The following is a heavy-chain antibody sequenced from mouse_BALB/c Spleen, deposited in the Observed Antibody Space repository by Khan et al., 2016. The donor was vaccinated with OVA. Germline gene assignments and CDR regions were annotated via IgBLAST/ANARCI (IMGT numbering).Heavy chain of an antibody. CDR1: GYSFTSYY. Sequence: EVQLQESGPELMKPGASVKISCKASGYSFTSYYLHWVKQSHGRTLEWIGYIDPFNGGTTYNQKFKGKATLTVDKSSSTAYMHLSSLTSEDSAVYYGASHGSTSWVGYWGQGTLVTVSA. J-gene: IGHJ3*01. CDR2: IDPFNGGT. V-gene: IGHV1S135*01. CDR3: ASHGSTSWVGY. D-gene: IGHD1-1*01.